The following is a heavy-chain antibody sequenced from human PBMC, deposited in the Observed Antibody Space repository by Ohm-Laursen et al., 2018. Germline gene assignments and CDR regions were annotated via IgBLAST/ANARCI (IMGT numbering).Heavy chain of an antibody. CDR2: ISSSSRTI. V-gene: IGHV3-48*01. D-gene: IGHD3-16*01. CDR1: GFSFSSHN. Sequence: SLRLSCTASGFSFSSHNTNWVRQVPGKGLEWVSYISSSSRTIYYADSVKGRFTISRDNAKNSLYLQMNSLRAEDTAVYYCARGRYYGGVWGQGTTVTVSS. J-gene: IGHJ6*02. CDR3: ARGRYYGGV.